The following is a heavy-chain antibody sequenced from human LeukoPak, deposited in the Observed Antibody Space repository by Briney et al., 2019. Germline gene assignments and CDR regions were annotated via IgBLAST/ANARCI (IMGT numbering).Heavy chain of an antibody. J-gene: IGHJ5*02. CDR1: GFTFSSYS. V-gene: IGHV3-48*01. CDR2: ISSSSSTI. CDR3: AKDPLSTIFDWFDP. D-gene: IGHD5/OR15-5a*01. Sequence: GGSLRLSCAASGFTFSSYSMNWVRQAPGKGLEWVSYISSSSSTIYYADSVKGRFTISRDNAKNTLYLQMNSLRAEDTAVYYCAKDPLSTIFDWFDPWGQGTLVTVTS.